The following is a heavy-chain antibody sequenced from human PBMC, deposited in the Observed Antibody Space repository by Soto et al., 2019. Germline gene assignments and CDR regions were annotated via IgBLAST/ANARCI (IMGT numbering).Heavy chain of an antibody. Sequence: QVQLQESGPGLVKPSQTLSLTCTVSVGSISSGGYYWSWIRQHPGKDLEWIGYIYYSGSTYYNPSLNSRVTISVDTSKNQFSLKLSSVTAADTAVYYCARLRGYYYDSSDDAFDIWGQGTMVTVSS. CDR3: ARLRGYYYDSSDDAFDI. V-gene: IGHV4-31*03. J-gene: IGHJ3*02. D-gene: IGHD3-22*01. CDR1: VGSISSGGYY. CDR2: IYYSGST.